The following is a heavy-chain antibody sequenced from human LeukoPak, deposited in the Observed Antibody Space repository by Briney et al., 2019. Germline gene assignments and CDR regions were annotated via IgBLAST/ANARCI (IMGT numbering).Heavy chain of an antibody. J-gene: IGHJ4*02. D-gene: IGHD2-15*01. CDR3: ARAKGYCSGGSCYYYFDY. CDR2: IYYSGST. Sequence: SETLSLTCTVSGGSISSYYWSWIRQPPGKGLEWIGYIYYSGSTNYNPSLKSRVTISVDTSKNQFSLKLSSVTAADTAVYYCARAKGYCSGGSCYYYFDYWGQGTLVTVSS. V-gene: IGHV4-59*01. CDR1: GGSISSYY.